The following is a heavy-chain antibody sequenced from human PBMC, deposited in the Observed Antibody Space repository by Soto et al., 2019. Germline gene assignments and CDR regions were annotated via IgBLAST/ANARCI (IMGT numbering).Heavy chain of an antibody. CDR2: ISRSGSGT. D-gene: IGHD2-15*01. V-gene: IGHV3-23*01. CDR3: ANTGCSGGTCYSGH. Sequence: EVQLLESGGGLVQPGGSLRLSLAASGFTFSSNAMSWVRQAPGRGLEGVSSISRSGSGTYYADSVKGRFTISRDNSKNTLYLQMNSLRAEDTAVYYCANTGCSGGTCYSGHWGQGTQVTVYS. CDR1: GFTFSSNA. J-gene: IGHJ4*02.